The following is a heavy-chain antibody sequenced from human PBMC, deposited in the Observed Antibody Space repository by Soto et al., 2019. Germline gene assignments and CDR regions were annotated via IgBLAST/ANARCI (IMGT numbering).Heavy chain of an antibody. J-gene: IGHJ4*02. Sequence: GGSLRLSCAASGFTFSSYAMSWVRQAPGKGLEWVSAISGSGGSTYYADSVKGRFTISRDNSKNTLYLQMNSLRAEDTAVYYCAKGPRRIYCSGGSCYPTYYFDYWGQGTLVTVSS. CDR3: AKGPRRIYCSGGSCYPTYYFDY. CDR2: ISGSGGST. V-gene: IGHV3-23*01. D-gene: IGHD2-15*01. CDR1: GFTFSSYA.